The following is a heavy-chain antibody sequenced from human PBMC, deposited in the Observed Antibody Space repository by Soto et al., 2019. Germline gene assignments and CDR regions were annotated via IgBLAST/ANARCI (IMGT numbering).Heavy chain of an antibody. V-gene: IGHV3-73*02. CDR1: GFTFSDST. CDR2: IRNKANSYAT. J-gene: IGHJ5*02. D-gene: IGHD2-21*02. CDR3: TSAFVVVTAIAAS. Sequence: EVQLVESGGGLVQPGGSLKLSCAASGFTFSDSTMHWVRQASGKGLEWVGRIRNKANSYATAYAASVKGRFTVSRDDSKNTAYLQMIGLKTEDTAVYYCTSAFVVVTAIAASWGQGTLVTVSS.